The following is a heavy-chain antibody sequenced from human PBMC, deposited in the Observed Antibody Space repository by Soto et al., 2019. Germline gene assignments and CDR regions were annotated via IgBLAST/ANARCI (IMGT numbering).Heavy chain of an antibody. CDR2: ISGSGGST. V-gene: IGHV3-23*01. CDR1: GFTFSSYA. CDR3: AKGTDSGSYFSWFDP. Sequence: GGSLRLSCAASGFTFSSYAMSWVRQAPGKGLEWVSAISGSGGSTYYADSVKGRFTISRDNSKNTLYLQMNSLRAEDTAVYYCAKGTDSGSYFSWFDPWGQGTLVTVSS. J-gene: IGHJ5*02. D-gene: IGHD3-10*01.